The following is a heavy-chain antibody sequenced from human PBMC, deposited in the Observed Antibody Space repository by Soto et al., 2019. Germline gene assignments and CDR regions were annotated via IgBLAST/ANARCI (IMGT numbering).Heavy chain of an antibody. J-gene: IGHJ4*02. CDR1: GFTFTSSA. D-gene: IGHD3-9*01. V-gene: IGHV1-58*02. CDR3: AAVLGSPSYDILTGYYQTLFDY. Sequence: SVKVSCKASGFTFTSSAMQWVRQARGQRLEWIGWIVVGSGNTNYAQKFQERVTITRDMSTSTAYMELSSLRSEDTAVYYCAAVLGSPSYDILTGYYQTLFDYWGQGTLVTVST. CDR2: IVVGSGNT.